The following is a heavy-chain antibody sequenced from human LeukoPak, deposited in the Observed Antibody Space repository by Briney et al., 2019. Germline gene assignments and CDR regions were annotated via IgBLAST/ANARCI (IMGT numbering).Heavy chain of an antibody. J-gene: IGHJ4*02. CDR2: IYHSGST. D-gene: IGHD3-9*01. V-gene: IGHV4-38-2*02. CDR1: GYSISSGYY. CDR3: ARALLDYDVLTGYLGGYYFDY. Sequence: SETLSLTCTVSGYSISSGYYWGWIRQPPGKGLEWVGSIYHSGSTYYNPSLKSRVTISVDTSKNQFSLKLSSVTAADTAVYYCARALLDYDVLTGYLGGYYFDYSGQGTLVTVSS.